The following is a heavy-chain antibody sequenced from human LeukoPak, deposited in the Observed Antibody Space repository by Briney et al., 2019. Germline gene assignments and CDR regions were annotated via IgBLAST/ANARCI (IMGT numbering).Heavy chain of an antibody. CDR2: IYYSGST. CDR3: ARALLWFGEGKGWFDP. J-gene: IGHJ5*02. CDR1: GGSISSSSYY. Sequence: PSQTLSLTCTVSGGSISSSSYYWGWIRQPPGKGLEWIGSIYYSGSTYYNPSLKSRVTISVDTSKNQFSLKLSSVTAADTAVYYCARALLWFGEGKGWFDPWGQGTLVTVSS. D-gene: IGHD3-10*01. V-gene: IGHV4-39*01.